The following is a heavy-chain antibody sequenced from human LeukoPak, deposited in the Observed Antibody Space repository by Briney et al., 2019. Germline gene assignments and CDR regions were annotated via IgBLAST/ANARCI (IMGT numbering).Heavy chain of an antibody. J-gene: IGHJ4*02. CDR1: GFTFSSYA. CDR2: IGGSGGYT. D-gene: IGHD2-2*01. CDR3: ARRYCSSTNCYAFDY. Sequence: GGSLRLSCAASGFTFSSYAMNWVRQAPGKGLEWVSAIGGSGGYTYYADSVKGRFTISRDNAKNSLYLQMNSLRAEDTAVYYCARRYCSSTNCYAFDYWGQGTLVTVSS. V-gene: IGHV3-21*01.